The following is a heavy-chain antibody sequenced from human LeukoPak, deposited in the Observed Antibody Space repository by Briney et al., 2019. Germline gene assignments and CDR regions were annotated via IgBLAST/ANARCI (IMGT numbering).Heavy chain of an antibody. V-gene: IGHV4-34*01. CDR2: INHNGST. CDR1: GGCFSGYY. J-gene: IGHJ4*02. CDR3: ARRRKVRLARTIDY. D-gene: IGHD1-7*01. Sequence: SETLCLTCAVYGGCFSGYYWSWIRQPPGKGLEWIGEINHNGSTNYNPSLKSRVTISVDTSKNQFSLKLSSVTAADTAVYYCARRRKVRLARTIDYWGQGTLVTVSS.